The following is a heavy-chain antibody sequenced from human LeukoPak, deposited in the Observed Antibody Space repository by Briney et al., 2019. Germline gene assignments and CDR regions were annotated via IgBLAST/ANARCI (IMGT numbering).Heavy chain of an antibody. D-gene: IGHD3-16*01. V-gene: IGHV4-30-4*01. CDR3: ARKRYDDPYFFDY. CDR1: GGSISSGDYY. J-gene: IGHJ4*02. Sequence: SQTLSLTCTVSGGSISSGDYYWSWIRQPPGKGLEWIGFIYHTGSFHYNPSLKSRVTISVDTSKNQFSLKLNSVTAADTAVHYCARKRYDDPYFFDYWGQGTLVTVSS. CDR2: IYHTGSF.